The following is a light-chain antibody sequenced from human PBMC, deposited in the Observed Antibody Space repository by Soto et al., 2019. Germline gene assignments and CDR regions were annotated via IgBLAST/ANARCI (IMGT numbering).Light chain of an antibody. CDR1: QSISSW. Sequence: IQMTQSPSTLSASLGARLTITCRASQSISSWLAWYQQKPGKAPKLLIYKASTLKSGVPSRFSGSGSGTEFTLTISSLQPDDFATYYCQHYNSYSEALGQGTKVDIK. CDR3: QHYNSYSEA. J-gene: IGKJ1*01. V-gene: IGKV1-5*03. CDR2: KAS.